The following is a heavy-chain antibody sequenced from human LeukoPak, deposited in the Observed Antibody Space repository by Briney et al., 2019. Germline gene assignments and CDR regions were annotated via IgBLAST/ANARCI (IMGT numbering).Heavy chain of an antibody. CDR3: ATYYGSGSWFDY. J-gene: IGHJ4*02. D-gene: IGHD3-10*01. V-gene: IGHV3-7*01. Sequence: GSLRLSCAASGFTFSSYWMSWVRQAPGKGLEWVANINQDGSEKYYVDSVKGRFTVSRDNAKNSLFLQLNSLRAEDTAVYYCATYYGSGSWFDYWGQGTLVTVSS. CDR2: INQDGSEK. CDR1: GFTFSSYW.